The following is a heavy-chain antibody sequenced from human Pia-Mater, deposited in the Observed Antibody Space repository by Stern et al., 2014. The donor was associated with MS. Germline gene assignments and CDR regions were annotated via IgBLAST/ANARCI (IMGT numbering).Heavy chain of an antibody. CDR1: GYTLTKLS. V-gene: IGHV1-24*01. Sequence: QLVQSGAEVKKPGASVKVSCKVSGYTLTKLSMHWVRQAPGKGLEWMGGFDLEDGETIYAQKCQGRVNMTEDTSTDTAYMELSSLRSEDTAVYYCATGPAKIDYYFDYWGQGTLVTVSS. J-gene: IGHJ4*02. D-gene: IGHD4/OR15-4a*01. CDR2: FDLEDGET. CDR3: ATGPAKIDYYFDY.